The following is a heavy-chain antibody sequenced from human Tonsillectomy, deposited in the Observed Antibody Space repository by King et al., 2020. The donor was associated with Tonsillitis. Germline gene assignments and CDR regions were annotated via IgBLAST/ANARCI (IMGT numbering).Heavy chain of an antibody. J-gene: IGHJ5*02. D-gene: IGHD5-12*01. CDR2: IRFDGSDN. Sequence: VQLVESGGGVVQPGGSLRLSCVASGFTFVNHNMHWVRQAPGKGLEWVAFIRFDGSDNYYADSVKGRFTISRDNSRDTLYLQMNTLRPEDTAVYYCGNEGMGGSWGQGTLVTVSS. CDR1: GFTFVNHN. V-gene: IGHV3-30*02. CDR3: GNEGMGGS.